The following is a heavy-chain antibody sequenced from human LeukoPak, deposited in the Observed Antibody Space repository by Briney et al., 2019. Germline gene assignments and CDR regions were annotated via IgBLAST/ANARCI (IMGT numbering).Heavy chain of an antibody. J-gene: IGHJ4*02. D-gene: IGHD3-3*01. Sequence: SETLSLTCTVSGGSISGGDYYWSWIRQPPGKGLEWIGEINHSGSTNYNPSLKSRVTISVDTSKNQFSLKLSSVTAADTAVYYCARRPYYDFWSGSRGFDYWGQGTLVTVSS. V-gene: IGHV4-34*01. CDR3: ARRPYYDFWSGSRGFDY. CDR2: INHSGST. CDR1: GGSISGGDYY.